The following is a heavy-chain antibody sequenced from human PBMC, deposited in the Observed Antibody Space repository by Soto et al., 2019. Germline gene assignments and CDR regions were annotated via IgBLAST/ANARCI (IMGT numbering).Heavy chain of an antibody. CDR3: ASDAGEHRGLDF. J-gene: IGHJ4*01. CDR2: IYYSGST. V-gene: IGHV4-31*03. D-gene: IGHD3-16*01. CDR1: GGSITTGGYS. Sequence: QVLLQESGPGLVKPSETLSLICLVSGGSITTGGYSWSWIRQHPGKVLDWIGNIYYSGSTFYKPSSKSRHNTSVDPSKKQFCLKLTSVTAAETAVYYCASDAGEHRGLDFWGPATLVTVSS.